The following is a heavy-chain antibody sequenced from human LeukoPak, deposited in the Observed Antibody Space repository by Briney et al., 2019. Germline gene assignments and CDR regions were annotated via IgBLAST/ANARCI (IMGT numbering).Heavy chain of an antibody. V-gene: IGHV4-34*01. Sequence: PSETLSLTCAVYGGSSSGYYWSWIRQPPGKGLEWIGEINHSGSTNYNPSLKSRVTISVDTSKNQFSLKLSSVTAADTAVYYCARNFKAYYYGSGGHWNPLDYWGQGTLVTVSS. CDR2: INHSGST. J-gene: IGHJ4*02. CDR1: GGSSSGYY. D-gene: IGHD3-10*01. CDR3: ARNFKAYYYGSGGHWNPLDY.